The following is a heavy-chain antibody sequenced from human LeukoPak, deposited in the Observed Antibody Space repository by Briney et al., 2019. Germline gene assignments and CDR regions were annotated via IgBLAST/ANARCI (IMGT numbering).Heavy chain of an antibody. Sequence: SSETLSLTCAVYGGSFSGYYWSWIRQPPGKGLEWIGEINHSGSTNYNPSLKSRVTISVDTSKNQFSLKLSSVTAADTAVYYCARVDRYSYYYDSSGYYSDAFDIWGQGTMVTVSS. J-gene: IGHJ3*02. CDR2: INHSGST. CDR3: ARVDRYSYYYDSSGYYSDAFDI. D-gene: IGHD3-22*01. V-gene: IGHV4-34*01. CDR1: GGSFSGYY.